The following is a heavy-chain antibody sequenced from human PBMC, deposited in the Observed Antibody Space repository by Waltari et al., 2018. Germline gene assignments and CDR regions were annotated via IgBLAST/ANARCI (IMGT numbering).Heavy chain of an antibody. J-gene: IGHJ4*02. V-gene: IGHV4-34*01. CDR3: ARGRRWFGESSNDY. Sequence: QVQLQQWGAGLLKPSETLSLTCAVYGGSCSGYYWSWIRQPPGKGLEWIGEINHSGSTNYNPSLKSRVTISVDTSKNQFSLKLSSVTAADTAVYYCARGRRWFGESSNDYWGQGTLVTVSS. CDR1: GGSCSGYY. CDR2: INHSGST. D-gene: IGHD3-10*01.